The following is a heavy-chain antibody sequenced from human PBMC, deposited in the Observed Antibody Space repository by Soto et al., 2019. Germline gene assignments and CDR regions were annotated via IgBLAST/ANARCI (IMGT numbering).Heavy chain of an antibody. D-gene: IGHD6-6*01. Sequence: EVQLVESGGGLVQPGGTLRLSCAASGFTLSDHYMDWDRQAPGKGLEWVARTKNRSQRYTIEYAASVKGRFTISRDDSKKSLYLQMNSLTSEDTAVYYCTCWVAARCSWGQGTLVTVSS. V-gene: IGHV3-72*01. CDR3: TCWVAARCS. CDR1: GFTLSDHY. CDR2: TKNRSQRYTI. J-gene: IGHJ4*02.